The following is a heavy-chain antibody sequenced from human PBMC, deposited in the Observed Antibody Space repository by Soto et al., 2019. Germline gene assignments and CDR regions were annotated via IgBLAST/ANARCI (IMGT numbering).Heavy chain of an antibody. CDR2: IYYSGST. Sequence: PSETLSLTCTVSGGSISSGGYYWSWIRQHPGKGLEWIGYIYYSGSTYYNPSLKSRVTISVDTSKNQFSLKLSSVTAADTAVYYCARVVWDDILTGYRKYYFDYWGQGTLVTVSS. V-gene: IGHV4-31*03. CDR3: ARVVWDDILTGYRKYYFDY. J-gene: IGHJ4*02. D-gene: IGHD3-9*01. CDR1: GGSISSGGYY.